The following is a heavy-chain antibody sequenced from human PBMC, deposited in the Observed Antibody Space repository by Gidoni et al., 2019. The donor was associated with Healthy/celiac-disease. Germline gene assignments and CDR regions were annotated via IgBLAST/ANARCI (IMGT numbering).Heavy chain of an antibody. D-gene: IGHD3-3*01. Sequence: EVQLVQSGAEVKKPGESLKISCQGSGYSFTSYWIGWVRQMPGKGLEWMGIIYPGDSDTRYSPSFQGQVTIPADKSISTAYLQWSSLKASDTAMYYCARHTQGFGEDYYYGMDVWGQGTTVTVSS. CDR3: ARHTQGFGEDYYYGMDV. CDR1: GYSFTSYW. V-gene: IGHV5-51*01. J-gene: IGHJ6*02. CDR2: IYPGDSDT.